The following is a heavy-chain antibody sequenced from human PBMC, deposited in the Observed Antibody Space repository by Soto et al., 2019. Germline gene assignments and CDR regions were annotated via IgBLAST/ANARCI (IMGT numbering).Heavy chain of an antibody. CDR2: IYYSGST. J-gene: IGHJ5*02. CDR3: ASPLVVPAAMGWWFDP. D-gene: IGHD2-2*01. CDR1: GGSISSSSYY. V-gene: IGHV4-39*01. Sequence: SETLSLTCTVSGGSISSSSYYWGWIRQPPGKGLEWIGSIYYSGSTYYNPSLKSRVTISVDTSKNQFSLKLSSVTAADTAVYYCASPLVVPAAMGWWFDPWGQETLVTVSS.